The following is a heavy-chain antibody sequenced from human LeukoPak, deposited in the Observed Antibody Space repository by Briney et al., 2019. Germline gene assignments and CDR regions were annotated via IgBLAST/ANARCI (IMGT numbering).Heavy chain of an antibody. D-gene: IGHD1-1*01. Sequence: GGSLRLSCAASGLTFSNYWMTWVRQAPGKGLEWVANIKQDGRERYYVDSVKGRFTISRDNAKNSLYLQMSSLRAEDTAVYYCARKGELERRRSWDYWGQGTLVTVSS. CDR2: IKQDGRER. CDR1: GLTFSNYW. V-gene: IGHV3-7*03. J-gene: IGHJ4*02. CDR3: ARKGELERRRSWDY.